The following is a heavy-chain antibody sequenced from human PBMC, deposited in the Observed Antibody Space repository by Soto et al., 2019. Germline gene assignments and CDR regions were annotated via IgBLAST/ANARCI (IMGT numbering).Heavy chain of an antibody. CDR3: ARDMGVNYYGSGADAFDI. D-gene: IGHD3-10*01. J-gene: IGHJ3*02. CDR2: ISAYNGNT. V-gene: IGHV1-18*01. Sequence: GLEWMGWISAYNGNTNYAQKLQGRVTMTTDTSTSTAYMELRSLRSDDTAVYYCARDMGVNYYGSGADAFDIWGQGTMVSVSS.